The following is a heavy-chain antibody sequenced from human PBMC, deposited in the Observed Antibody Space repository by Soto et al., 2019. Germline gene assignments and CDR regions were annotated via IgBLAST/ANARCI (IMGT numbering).Heavy chain of an antibody. CDR2: IIPMFGTA. V-gene: IGHV1-69*12. D-gene: IGHD5-18*01. Sequence: QVQLVQSGAEVKKPESSVKVSFKAPGGTFSTYAISWVRQAPGQGLEWMGGIIPMFGTANYAQRFQDRVTITADESTNTVYMELSSLRSEDTAVYFCASGIQLWLRRINNGYSVWGQGTLVTVSS. CDR3: ASGIQLWLRRINNGYSV. J-gene: IGHJ4*02. CDR1: GGTFSTYA.